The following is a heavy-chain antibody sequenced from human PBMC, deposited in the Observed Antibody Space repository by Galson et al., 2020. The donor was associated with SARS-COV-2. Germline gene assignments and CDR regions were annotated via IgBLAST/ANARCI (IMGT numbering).Heavy chain of an antibody. J-gene: IGHJ6*02. CDR3: TRDRCSTKCYPTVPGGMDV. CDR1: GFTFSSYS. V-gene: IGHV3-21*01. Sequence: GGSLRLSCAASGFTFSSYSINWVRQAPGKGLEWVSLISSNSAYIYYADAVKGRFTISRDNSKNSLYLQMNSLRAEDTAVYDCTRDRCSTKCYPTVPGGMDVWGQGTTVTVSS. D-gene: IGHD2-2*01. CDR2: ISSNSAYI.